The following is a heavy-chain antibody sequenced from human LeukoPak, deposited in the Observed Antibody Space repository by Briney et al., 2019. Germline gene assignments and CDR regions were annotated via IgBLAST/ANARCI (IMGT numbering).Heavy chain of an antibody. J-gene: IGHJ6*03. CDR2: ISSSSSYI. V-gene: IGHV3-21*01. CDR3: ARDPHIVATLTPYYYYYMDV. D-gene: IGHD5-12*01. Sequence: PGGSLRLSCAASGFTFSSYSMNWVRQAPGKGLEWVSSISSSSSYIYYADSVKGRFIISRDNAKNSLYLQMDSLRAEDTAVYYCARDPHIVATLTPYYYYYMDVWGKGTTVTVSS. CDR1: GFTFSSYS.